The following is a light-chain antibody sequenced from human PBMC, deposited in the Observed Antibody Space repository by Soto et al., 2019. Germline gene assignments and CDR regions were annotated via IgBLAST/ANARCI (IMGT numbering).Light chain of an antibody. J-gene: IGLJ1*01. CDR2: EVN. V-gene: IGLV2-8*01. CDR3: SSNAGNINRVV. Sequence: QSALTQPPSASGSPGQSVTISCTGTSSDVGGYNFVSWYQLHPGKAPKLLIYEVNKRPSGVPNRFSGSKSGNTASLTVSGLQAEDEADYYCSSNAGNINRVVFGTGTKVTVL. CDR1: SSDVGGYNF.